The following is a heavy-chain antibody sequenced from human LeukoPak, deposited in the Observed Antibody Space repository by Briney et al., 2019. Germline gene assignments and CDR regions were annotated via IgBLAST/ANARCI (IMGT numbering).Heavy chain of an antibody. Sequence: GGSLRLSCAAFGFTFSSCAMSWVRQAPRKGLEWVSGISATGGSTYYTDSVKGRFTISRDNSKNTLYLQMNSLRAEDTAVYYCARAARGYFFDYWGQGTLVTVSS. CDR1: GFTFSSCA. CDR3: ARAARGYFFDY. CDR2: ISATGGST. J-gene: IGHJ4*02. V-gene: IGHV3-23*01. D-gene: IGHD6-6*01.